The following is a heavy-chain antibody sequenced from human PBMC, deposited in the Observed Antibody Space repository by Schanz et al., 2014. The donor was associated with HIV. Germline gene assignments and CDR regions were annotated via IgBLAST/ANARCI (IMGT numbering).Heavy chain of an antibody. CDR2: ISGSGGKT. D-gene: IGHD5-18*01. V-gene: IGHV3-23*01. Sequence: EVRLLESGGGLVQPGGSLRLSCAASGFSFSSFAMIWVRQSAGKGLAWVLGISGSGGKTYYADSVKGRFTVSRDNSKNTLHLQMNSLRAEDAAVYYCAKDRTYGYRFDYWGQGTLVTVSS. CDR1: GFSFSSFA. J-gene: IGHJ4*02. CDR3: AKDRTYGYRFDY.